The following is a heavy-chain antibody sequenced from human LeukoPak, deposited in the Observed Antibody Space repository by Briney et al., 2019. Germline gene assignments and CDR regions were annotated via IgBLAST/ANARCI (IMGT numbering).Heavy chain of an antibody. CDR1: GFIFSTYS. CDR3: ARDDHYNYYYMDV. Sequence: GGSLRLSCAASGFIFSTYSMNWVRQAPGKGLEWVSYVSSSSSTIYYADSVKGRFTISRDNAENSLYLQMNSLGAEDTAVYYCARDDHYNYYYMDVWGKGTTVTVSS. CDR2: VSSSSSTI. V-gene: IGHV3-48*01. J-gene: IGHJ6*03.